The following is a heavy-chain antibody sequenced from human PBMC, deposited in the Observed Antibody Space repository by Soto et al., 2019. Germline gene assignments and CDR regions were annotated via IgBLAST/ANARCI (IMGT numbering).Heavy chain of an antibody. Sequence: QVQLQESGPGLVKPSQTLSLTCTVSGGSISSGGYYWSWIRQHPGKGLEWIGYFYYSGSTYYNPSLKSRVTISVDTSKNQFSLKLSSVTAADTAVYYCARSLKTYYDFWSGYFTPNYYYYGMDVWGQGTTVTVSS. CDR1: GGSISSGGYY. V-gene: IGHV4-31*03. CDR3: ARSLKTYYDFWSGYFTPNYYYYGMDV. CDR2: FYYSGST. D-gene: IGHD3-3*01. J-gene: IGHJ6*02.